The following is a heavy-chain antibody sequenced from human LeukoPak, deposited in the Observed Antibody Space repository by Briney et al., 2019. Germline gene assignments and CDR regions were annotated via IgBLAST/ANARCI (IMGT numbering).Heavy chain of an antibody. CDR1: GFTFSSYA. CDR2: ISGSGGST. CDR3: AKESPAPYCSSTRCYTGYMDV. J-gene: IGHJ6*03. Sequence: GGSLRRSCAASGFTFSSYAMSWVRKAPGKGLEWVSAISGSGGSTYYADSVKGRFTISRDNSKNTLYLQMNSLRAEDTAVYYCAKESPAPYCSSTRCYTGYMDVWGKGTTVTVSS. V-gene: IGHV3-23*01. D-gene: IGHD2-2*02.